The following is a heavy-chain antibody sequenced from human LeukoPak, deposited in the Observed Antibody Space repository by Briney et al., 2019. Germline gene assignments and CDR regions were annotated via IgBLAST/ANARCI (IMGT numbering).Heavy chain of an antibody. J-gene: IGHJ4*02. V-gene: IGHV3-30-3*01. Sequence: GGSLRLSCAASGFTFSSYAMHWVRQAPGKGLEWVAVISCDGSNKYYADSVKGRFTISRDNSKNTLYLQMNSLRAEDTAVYYCAKGDIVVVVAAKANYFDYWGQGTLVTVSS. CDR2: ISCDGSNK. CDR1: GFTFSSYA. CDR3: AKGDIVVVVAAKANYFDY. D-gene: IGHD2-15*01.